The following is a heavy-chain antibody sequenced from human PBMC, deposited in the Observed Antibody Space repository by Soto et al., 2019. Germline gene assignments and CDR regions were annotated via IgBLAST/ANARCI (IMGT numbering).Heavy chain of an antibody. Sequence: EVQLLESGGGLVQPGGSLRLSCAASGFTFSSYAMSWVRQAPGKGLEWVSAISGSGGSTYYADSVKGRFTISRDNSKNTLYLQMNSLRAEDTAVYYCAKDKPSRPGGQWLAPFDFWGQGTLVTVSS. D-gene: IGHD6-19*01. CDR2: ISGSGGST. J-gene: IGHJ4*02. V-gene: IGHV3-23*01. CDR1: GFTFSSYA. CDR3: AKDKPSRPGGQWLAPFDF.